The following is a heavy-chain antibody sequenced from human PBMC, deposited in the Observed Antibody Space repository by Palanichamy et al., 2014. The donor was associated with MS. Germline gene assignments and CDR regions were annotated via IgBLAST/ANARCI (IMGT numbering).Heavy chain of an antibody. D-gene: IGHD1-1*01. CDR3: ARGGLTTLNGLDV. V-gene: IGHV1-18*01. J-gene: IGHJ6*02. Sequence: QVQLEQSGGEVKKPGASVKVSCRASGYTFTSYGITWVRQAPGQGLEWVGWISAYNGNTNCAQKFQGRVTMTTDTSTSTVYMELRSLRSDDTAVYYCARGGLTTLNGLDVWGQGTMVTVSS. CDR1: GYTFTSYG. CDR2: ISAYNGNT.